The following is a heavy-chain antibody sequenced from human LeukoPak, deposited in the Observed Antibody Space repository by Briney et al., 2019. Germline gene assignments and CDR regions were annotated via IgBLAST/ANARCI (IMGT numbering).Heavy chain of an antibody. Sequence: PGGSLRLSCAASGFTFSSYGMSWVRQAPEKGLEWVANIKEDGSEKDYVDSVKGRFTISRDNGKNSLYLQMNSLRGEDTAVYYCARLNWNYADYWGQGTLVTVSS. V-gene: IGHV3-7*01. J-gene: IGHJ4*02. CDR1: GFTFSSYG. CDR2: IKEDGSEK. D-gene: IGHD3-3*01. CDR3: ARLNWNYADY.